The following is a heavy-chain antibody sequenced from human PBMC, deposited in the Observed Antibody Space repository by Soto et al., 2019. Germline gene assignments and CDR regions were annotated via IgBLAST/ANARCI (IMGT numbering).Heavy chain of an antibody. CDR1: GGTFSSYA. CDR3: ARAPTRITILGDYYYYYGMDV. J-gene: IGHJ6*02. V-gene: IGHV1-69*12. D-gene: IGHD3-3*01. CDR2: IIPIFGTA. Sequence: QVQLVQSGAEVKKPGSSVKVSCKASGGTFSSYAISWVRQAPGQGLEWMGGIIPIFGTANYAQKFQGRVTITADESTSTAYMELSSLRSEDTAVYYCARAPTRITILGDYYYYYGMDVWGQGTTVTVSS.